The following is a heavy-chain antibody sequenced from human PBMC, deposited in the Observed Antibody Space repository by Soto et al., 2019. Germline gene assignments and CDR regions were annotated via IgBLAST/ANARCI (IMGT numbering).Heavy chain of an antibody. Sequence: QVQLVQSGVEVKTPGSSVKVSCKASGDTFSSYAISWVRQAPGQGLEWMGGIIPIFGTANYAQKFQGRVTITADESTSTAYMELSSLRSEDTAVYYCARSRELLTLAAFDIWGQGTMVTVSS. J-gene: IGHJ3*02. D-gene: IGHD2-15*01. CDR2: IIPIFGTA. CDR3: ARSRELLTLAAFDI. V-gene: IGHV1-69*01. CDR1: GDTFSSYA.